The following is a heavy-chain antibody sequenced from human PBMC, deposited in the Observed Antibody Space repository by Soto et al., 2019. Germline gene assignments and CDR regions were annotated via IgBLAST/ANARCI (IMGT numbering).Heavy chain of an antibody. J-gene: IGHJ6*02. CDR1: GFTFSSYA. V-gene: IGHV3-23*01. D-gene: IGHD2-2*01. Sequence: PGGSLRLSCAASGFTFSSYAMSWVRQAPGKGLEWVSAITGSGGGTFYADSVKGRLTISRDNSKNTLFLQMNSLRAEDTAVYYCASGDCSSTSCYGYYYYGQDVWGQGTTVTVSS. CDR3: ASGDCSSTSCYGYYYYGQDV. CDR2: ITGSGGGT.